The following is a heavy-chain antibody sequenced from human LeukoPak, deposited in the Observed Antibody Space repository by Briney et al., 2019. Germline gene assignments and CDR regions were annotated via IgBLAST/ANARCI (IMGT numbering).Heavy chain of an antibody. V-gene: IGHV1-8*01. D-gene: IGHD6-13*01. J-gene: IGHJ6*02. CDR2: MNPNSGNI. CDR1: GYTFTSYD. Sequence: TSVKVSCKASGYTFTSYDINWVRQATGQGLEWMGWMNPNSGNIGYAQKFQGRVTMTRNTSISTAYMELSSLRSEDTAVYYCARGPSQQLVRGAEYYYYYGMDVWGRGTTVTVSS. CDR3: ARGPSQQLVRGAEYYYYYGMDV.